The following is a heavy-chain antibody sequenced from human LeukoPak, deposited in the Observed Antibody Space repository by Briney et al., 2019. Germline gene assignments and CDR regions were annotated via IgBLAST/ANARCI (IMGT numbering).Heavy chain of an antibody. CDR2: IYYSGST. CDR1: GGSISSYY. Sequence: SETLSLTCTVSGGSISSYYWSWIRQPPGKGLEWIGYIYYSGSTNYNPSLKSRVTISVDTSKNQSSLKLSSVTAADTAVYYCARRSVGATYFDYWGQGTLVTVSS. D-gene: IGHD1-26*01. V-gene: IGHV4-59*01. CDR3: ARRSVGATYFDY. J-gene: IGHJ4*02.